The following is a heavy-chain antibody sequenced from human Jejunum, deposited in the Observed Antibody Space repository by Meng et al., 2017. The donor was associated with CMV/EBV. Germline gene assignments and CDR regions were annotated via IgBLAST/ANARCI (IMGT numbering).Heavy chain of an antibody. V-gene: IGHV2-5*02. CDR2: IYWDNDA. Sequence: QITLKESGPTLVEPTQTLTLTCTFSGFSLTTYGMGVGWIRQPPGEALEWLSAIYWDNDARYSPSLRSRLSITKDTSKNQVVLTMTNLGPVDTATYYCAHTLYPTSYYFDAWGQGALFTVSS. CDR1: GFSLTTYGMG. J-gene: IGHJ5*02. D-gene: IGHD3-10*01. CDR3: AHTLYPTSYYFDA.